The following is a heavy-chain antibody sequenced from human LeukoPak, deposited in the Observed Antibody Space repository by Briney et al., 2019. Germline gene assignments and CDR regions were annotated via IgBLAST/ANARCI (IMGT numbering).Heavy chain of an antibody. D-gene: IGHD5-18*01. CDR3: ARLLRGPTAMDYYYYYYMDV. J-gene: IGHJ6*03. V-gene: IGHV4-59*08. Sequence: KPSETLSLTCTVSSGSITSYYWSWIRQPPGKGLEYIGHIYYTGTTDYNPSLKSRVTMSLDTSKNQFSLKLSSVTAADTAVYYCARLLRGPTAMDYYYYYYMDVWGKGTTVTVSS. CDR2: IYYTGTT. CDR1: SGSITSYY.